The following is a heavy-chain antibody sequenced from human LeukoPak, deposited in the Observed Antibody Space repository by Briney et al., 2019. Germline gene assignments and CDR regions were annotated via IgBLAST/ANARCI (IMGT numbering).Heavy chain of an antibody. CDR1: GGSISSSSYY. V-gene: IGHV4-39*07. J-gene: IGHJ5*02. Sequence: SETLSLTCTVSGGSISSSSYYWGWIRQPPGKGLEWIGSIYYSGSTYYNPSLKSRVTISVDTSKNQFSLKLSSVTAADTAVYYCARGRVHCGELCSSWFDPWGQGTLVTVSS. D-gene: IGHD3-10*01. CDR3: ARGRVHCGELCSSWFDP. CDR2: IYYSGST.